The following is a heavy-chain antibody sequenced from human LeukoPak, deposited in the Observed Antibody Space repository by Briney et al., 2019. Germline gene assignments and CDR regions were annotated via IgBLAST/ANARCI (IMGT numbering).Heavy chain of an antibody. V-gene: IGHV4-59*01. D-gene: IGHD4-17*01. CDR1: GGSISSYY. J-gene: IGHJ4*02. Sequence: SETLSLTCTVSGGSISSYYWSWIRQPPGKGLAWIAYIYYTGTTNYNPSLKSRVTMSVDTSKNQFSLKLTSVTAADTAVYYCAREDGNYVFDYWGQGTLVTVSS. CDR3: AREDGNYVFDY. CDR2: IYYTGTT.